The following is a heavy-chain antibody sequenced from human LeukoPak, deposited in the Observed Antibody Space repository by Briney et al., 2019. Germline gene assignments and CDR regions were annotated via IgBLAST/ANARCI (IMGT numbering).Heavy chain of an antibody. J-gene: IGHJ2*01. V-gene: IGHV1-69*13. CDR2: IIPIFGAA. D-gene: IGHD1-26*01. CDR1: GGTFSSYA. CDR3: ATHPWEHKNWYFDL. Sequence: SVKVSCKASGGTFSSYAISWVRQAPGQGLEWMGGIIPIFGAANYAQKFQGRVTITADESTSTAYMELSSLRSEDTAVYYCATHPWEHKNWYFDLWGRGTLVTVSS.